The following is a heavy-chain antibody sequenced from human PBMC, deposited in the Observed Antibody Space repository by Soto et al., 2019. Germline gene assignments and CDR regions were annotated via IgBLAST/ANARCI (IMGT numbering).Heavy chain of an antibody. J-gene: IGHJ4*02. V-gene: IGHV4-59*01. D-gene: IGHD3-10*01. CDR3: ARVLKGGWSYGSGSELYYFDY. CDR2: IYYSGRT. CDR1: GGSISSYY. Sequence: SETLSLTCTVSGGSISSYYWSWIRQPPGKGLEWIGYIYYSGRTNYNPSLKSRVTISVDTSKNQFSLKLSSVTAADTAVYYCARVLKGGWSYGSGSELYYFDYWGQGTLVTVSS.